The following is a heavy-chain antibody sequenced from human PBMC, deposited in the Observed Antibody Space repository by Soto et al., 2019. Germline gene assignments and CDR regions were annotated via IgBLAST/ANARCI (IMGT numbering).Heavy chain of an antibody. CDR1: GYTFTNFG. J-gene: IGHJ5*02. CDR3: ARGVGSGTYYNQYNWFDP. D-gene: IGHD3-10*01. CDR2: INTYNGNT. Sequence: ASVKVSCKASGYTFTNFGISCVRQAPGQGLEWMGWINTYNGNTNHAQKLQGRVTMTTDTSTSTAYMELRSLRSDDTAVYYCARGVGSGTYYNQYNWFDPWGQGTLVTVSS. V-gene: IGHV1-18*01.